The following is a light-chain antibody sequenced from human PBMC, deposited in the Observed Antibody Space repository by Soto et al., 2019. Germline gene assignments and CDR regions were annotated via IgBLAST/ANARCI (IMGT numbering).Light chain of an antibody. CDR2: DAY. V-gene: IGKV3-11*01. J-gene: IGKJ5*01. CDR3: QQRHMWPIT. Sequence: EVVLTQSPVTLSLSTGERATLSCRASQSFRGLLAWYQQKPGQAPRLLIYDAYNRATGIPPRFSGSGSGTHFTLPISSLEPEDSAVYYCQQRHMWPITFGQGTRLEIK. CDR1: QSFRGL.